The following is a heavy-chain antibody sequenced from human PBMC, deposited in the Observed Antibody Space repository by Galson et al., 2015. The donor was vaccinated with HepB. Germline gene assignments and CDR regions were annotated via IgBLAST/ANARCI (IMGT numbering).Heavy chain of an antibody. CDR3: AKSIHLGRGFDS. CDR1: GDRVSSNTVG. D-gene: IGHD7-27*01. Sequence: FAISGDRVSSNTVGWHWIRQSPSRGLEWLGRTYYRSKWSNDYAVSVKSRITINPDTSKNQFSLQLNSVTPEDTAVYYCAKSIHLGRGFDSWGQGTLVTVSS. CDR2: TYYRSKWSN. V-gene: IGHV6-1*01. J-gene: IGHJ4*02.